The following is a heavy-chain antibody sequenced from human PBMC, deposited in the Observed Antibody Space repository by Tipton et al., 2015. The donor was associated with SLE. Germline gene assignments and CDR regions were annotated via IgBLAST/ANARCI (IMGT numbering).Heavy chain of an antibody. CDR3: ASSPVRARDYFDY. CDR1: GYSISSGYY. V-gene: IGHV4-38-2*01. CDR2: INHSGST. J-gene: IGHJ4*02. D-gene: IGHD3-10*01. Sequence: TLSLTCAVSGYSISSGYYWGWIRQPPGKGLEWIGEINHSGSTNYNPSLKSRVTISVDTSKNQFSLKLSSVTAADTAVYYCASSPVRARDYFDYWGQGTLVTVSS.